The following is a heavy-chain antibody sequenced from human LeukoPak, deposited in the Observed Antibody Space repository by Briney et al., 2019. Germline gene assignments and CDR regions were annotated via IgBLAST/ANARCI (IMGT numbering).Heavy chain of an antibody. V-gene: IGHV3-74*01. CDR3: ARSSGTYHFDY. J-gene: IGHJ4*02. Sequence: GGSLRLSCAASGFTFSNYWMHWVRQAPGKGLVWVSRINNDGSNTNYADSVKGRFTISRDNAKNSLFLQVNSLRAEDTAVYYCARSSGTYHFDYWGQGTLVTVSS. CDR1: GFTFSNYW. D-gene: IGHD1-26*01. CDR2: INNDGSNT.